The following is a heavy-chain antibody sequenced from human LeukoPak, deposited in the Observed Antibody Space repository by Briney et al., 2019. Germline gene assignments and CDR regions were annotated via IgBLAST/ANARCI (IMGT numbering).Heavy chain of an antibody. Sequence: PGASLRLSCVASGFTFTNYGMSWARPAPGKVLEWVSRISFSGVNTYDADSVRGRFTISRDKSKNTLYLQMNSLRAEDTAVYYCAKGGYDYAEYVDYWGQGTLVTVSS. CDR2: ISFSGVNT. CDR3: AKGGYDYAEYVDY. CDR1: GFTFTNYG. V-gene: IGHV3-23*01. J-gene: IGHJ4*02. D-gene: IGHD4-17*01.